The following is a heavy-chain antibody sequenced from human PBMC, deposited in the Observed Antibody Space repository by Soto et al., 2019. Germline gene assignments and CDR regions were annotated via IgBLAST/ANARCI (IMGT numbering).Heavy chain of an antibody. V-gene: IGHV3-33*01. J-gene: IGHJ6*02. CDR3: ARDLAQWLNYYYYGMDV. D-gene: IGHD6-19*01. CDR1: GFTFSSYG. CDR2: IWYDGSNK. Sequence: GGSLRLSCAASGFTFSSYGMHWVRQAPGKGLEWVAVIWYDGSNKYYADSVKGRFTISRDNSKNTLYLQMNSLRAEDTAVYYCARDLAQWLNYYYYGMDVWGQGTTVTVSS.